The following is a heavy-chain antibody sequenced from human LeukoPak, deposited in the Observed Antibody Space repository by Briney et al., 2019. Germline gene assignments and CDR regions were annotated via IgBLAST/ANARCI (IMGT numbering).Heavy chain of an antibody. CDR1: GGSFSGYY. V-gene: IGHV4-34*01. CDR3: ARRGRIYCSGGSCLDY. D-gene: IGHD2-15*01. Sequence: SETLSLTCAVYGGSFSGYYWSWIRQPPGKGLELIGEINHSGSTNYNPSLKSRVTISVDTSKNQFSLKLSSVTAADTAVYYCARRGRIYCSGGSCLDYWGQGTLVTVSS. CDR2: INHSGST. J-gene: IGHJ4*02.